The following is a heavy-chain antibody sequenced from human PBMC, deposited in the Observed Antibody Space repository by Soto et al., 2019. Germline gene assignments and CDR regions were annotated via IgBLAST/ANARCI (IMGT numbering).Heavy chain of an antibody. Sequence: ASVKVSCKASGYTFTGYYMHWVRQAPGQGLEWMGWINPNSGGTNYAQKFQGWVTMTRDTSISTAYMELSRLRSDDTAMYYCARPALVTDYYGMDVWGQGTTVTVSS. D-gene: IGHD2-21*02. CDR2: INPNSGGT. J-gene: IGHJ6*02. V-gene: IGHV1-2*04. CDR3: ARPALVTDYYGMDV. CDR1: GYTFTGYY.